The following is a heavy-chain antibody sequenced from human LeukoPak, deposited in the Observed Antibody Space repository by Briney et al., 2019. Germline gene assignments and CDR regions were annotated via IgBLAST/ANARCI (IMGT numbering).Heavy chain of an antibody. CDR1: GYTLTELS. CDR3: ATVDRYDSSGYYYFDY. V-gene: IGHV1-24*01. D-gene: IGHD3-22*01. Sequence: ASVKVSCKVSGYTLTELSMRWVRQAPGKGLEWMGGFDPEDGETIYAQKFQGRVTMTEDTSTDTAYVELSSLRSEDTAVYYCATVDRYDSSGYYYFDYWGQGTLVTVSS. CDR2: FDPEDGET. J-gene: IGHJ4*02.